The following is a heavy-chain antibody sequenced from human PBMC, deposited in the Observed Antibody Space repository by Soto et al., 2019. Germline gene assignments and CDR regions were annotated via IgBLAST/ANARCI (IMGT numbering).Heavy chain of an antibody. CDR2: INHSGST. D-gene: IGHD3-3*01. CDR3: ARAPIFGVVIILSWFDP. Sequence: SETLSLTCAVYGGSFSGYYWSWIRQPPGKGLEWIGEINHSGSTNYNPSLKSRVTISVDTSKNQFSLKLSSVTAADTAVYYCARAPIFGVVIILSWFDPWGQGTLVTVSS. V-gene: IGHV4-34*01. J-gene: IGHJ5*02. CDR1: GGSFSGYY.